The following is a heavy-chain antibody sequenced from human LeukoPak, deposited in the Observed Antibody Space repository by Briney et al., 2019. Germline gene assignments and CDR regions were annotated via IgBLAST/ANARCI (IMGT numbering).Heavy chain of an antibody. D-gene: IGHD5-12*01. CDR1: GYSFTSYW. Sequence: GESLKISCKGSGYSFTSYWISWVRQMPGKGLGWMGRIDPSDSYTNYSPSFQGHVTISADKSISTAYLQWSSPKASDTAMYYCAMALSGYDIAPVDYWGQGTLVTVSS. J-gene: IGHJ4*02. V-gene: IGHV5-10-1*01. CDR3: AMALSGYDIAPVDY. CDR2: IDPSDSYT.